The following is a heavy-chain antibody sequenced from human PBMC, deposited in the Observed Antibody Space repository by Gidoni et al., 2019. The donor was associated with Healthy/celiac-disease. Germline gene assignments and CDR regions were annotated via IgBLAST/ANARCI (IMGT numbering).Heavy chain of an antibody. D-gene: IGHD2-2*01. CDR1: GFTVSSNY. J-gene: IGHJ3*02. Sequence: EVQLVESGGGLIQPGGSLRLSCAASGFTVSSNYMSWVRQAPGKGLEWVSVIYSGGSTYYADSVKGRFTIYRDNSKNTLYLQMNSLRAEDTAVYYCAREGVPAAQVYDAFDIWGQGTMVTVSS. CDR2: IYSGGST. CDR3: AREGVPAAQVYDAFDI. V-gene: IGHV3-53*01.